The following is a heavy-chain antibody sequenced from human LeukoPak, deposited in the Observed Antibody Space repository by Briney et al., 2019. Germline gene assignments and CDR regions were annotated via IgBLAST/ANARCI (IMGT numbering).Heavy chain of an antibody. CDR3: ARPAAAGTARFDP. V-gene: IGHV3-30*04. D-gene: IGHD6-13*01. Sequence: PGGSVRLSCVGCGLTLSSYAMHGVRQAGGKGRAWVAVISYDGSNKYYADSVRGRYTISRDNSKTTLYLQMNSLRAEDTAVYYCARPAAAGTARFDPWAQRTLVRVSS. CDR1: GLTLSSYA. J-gene: IGHJ5*02. CDR2: ISYDGSNK.